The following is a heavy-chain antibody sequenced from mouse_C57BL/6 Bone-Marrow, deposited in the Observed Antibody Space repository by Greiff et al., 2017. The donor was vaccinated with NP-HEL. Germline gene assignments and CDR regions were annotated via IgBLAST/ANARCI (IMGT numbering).Heavy chain of an antibody. Sequence: EVMLVESGGGLVKPGGSLKLSCAASGFTFSSYAMSWVRQTPEKRLEWVATISDGGSYTYYPDNVKGRFTISRDNAKNNLYLQRSHLKSEDTAMYYCARDTGLGRTWFAYWGQGTLVTVSA. V-gene: IGHV5-4*01. J-gene: IGHJ3*01. D-gene: IGHD4-1*01. CDR3: ARDTGLGRTWFAY. CDR2: ISDGGSYT. CDR1: GFTFSSYA.